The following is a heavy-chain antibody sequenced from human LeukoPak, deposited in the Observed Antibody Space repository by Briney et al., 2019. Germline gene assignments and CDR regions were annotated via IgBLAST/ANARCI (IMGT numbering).Heavy chain of an antibody. CDR1: GFTDSGNY. V-gene: IGHV3-66*02. Sequence: QPGGSLRLXCTVSGFTDSGNYMSWVRRALGKGLESVSVIYGGGSTYYADSVKGRFTISRDNSKNTLYLQMNSLRPEDTAVYYCARPYSGTYWGYYYMDVWGKGTTVTVSS. CDR2: IYGGGST. J-gene: IGHJ6*03. CDR3: ARPYSGTYWGYYYMDV. D-gene: IGHD1-26*01.